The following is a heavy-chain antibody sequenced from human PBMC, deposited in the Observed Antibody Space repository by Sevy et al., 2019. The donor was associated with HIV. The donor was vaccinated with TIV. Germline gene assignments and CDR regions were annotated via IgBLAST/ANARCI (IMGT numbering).Heavy chain of an antibody. V-gene: IGHV3-15*01. D-gene: IGHD6-19*01. J-gene: IGHJ4*02. CDR3: TTLGRSRVKTKYSSGYFDY. Sequence: GGSLRLSCAASGFTFSNAWMSWVRQAPGKGLEWVGRIKSKTDGGTTDYAAPVKGRFTISRDDSKNTLYLQMNSLKTEETAVYYCTTLGRSRVKTKYSSGYFDYWGQGTLVTVSS. CDR1: GFTFSNAW. CDR2: IKSKTDGGTT.